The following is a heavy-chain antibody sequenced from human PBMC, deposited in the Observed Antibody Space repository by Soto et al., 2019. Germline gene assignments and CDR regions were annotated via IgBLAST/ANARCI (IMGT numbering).Heavy chain of an antibody. D-gene: IGHD1-7*01. CDR1: GGSFTSNNW. V-gene: IGHV4-4*02. J-gene: IGHJ4*02. CDR3: ASRDPGTSVDY. CDR2: IYRTAST. Sequence: QVQLQESGPGLVKPSGTLSLTCAVSGGSFTSNNWWTWVRQPPGQGLEWIGEIYRTASTNYNPSLKSRVTIALDKSENQFSLKVTSLTAADTSVYYCASRDPGTSVDYWGQGTLVTVSS.